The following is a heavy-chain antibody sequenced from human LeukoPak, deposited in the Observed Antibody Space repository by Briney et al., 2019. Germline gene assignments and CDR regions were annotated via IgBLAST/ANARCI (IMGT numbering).Heavy chain of an antibody. J-gene: IGHJ6*03. CDR3: ARAPYDSDVQIGFYYYYMDV. CDR2: IIPIFGTA. D-gene: IGHD3-22*01. CDR1: GGTFSSYA. Sequence: ASVKVSCKASGGTFSSYAISWVRQAPGQGLEWMGGIIPIFGTANYAQKFQGRVTVTADESTSTAYVELSSLRSEDTAVYYCARAPYDSDVQIGFYYYYMDVWGKGTTVTVSS. V-gene: IGHV1-69*01.